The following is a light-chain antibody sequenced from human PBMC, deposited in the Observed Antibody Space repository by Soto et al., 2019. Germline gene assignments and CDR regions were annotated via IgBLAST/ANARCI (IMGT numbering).Light chain of an antibody. CDR2: DVC. V-gene: IGLV2-14*01. Sequence: QSALTQPASVSGSPGQSITISCTGTSSDVGGYNYVSWYQQHPGKAPKLMIYDVCNRPSGVSNRFSGSKSGNTASLTISGLQAEDEADYYCSSYTSSSTYVLFGGGTQLTVL. J-gene: IGLJ2*01. CDR1: SSDVGGYNY. CDR3: SSYTSSSTYVL.